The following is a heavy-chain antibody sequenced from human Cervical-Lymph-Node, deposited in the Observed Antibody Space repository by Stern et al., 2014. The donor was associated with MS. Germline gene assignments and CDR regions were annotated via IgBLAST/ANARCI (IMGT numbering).Heavy chain of an antibody. CDR3: ARATDL. Sequence: QVQLQESGPGLLRPSETLSLTCTVSGTSITSYYWSWIRQPPGKGLEWIGYISYSGTTNYNASLKGRVAISIDTAKTQFSLRLSSVTAADTAVYYCARATDLWGQGTLVTVSS. V-gene: IGHV4-59*01. CDR1: GTSITSYY. CDR2: ISYSGTT. J-gene: IGHJ5*02.